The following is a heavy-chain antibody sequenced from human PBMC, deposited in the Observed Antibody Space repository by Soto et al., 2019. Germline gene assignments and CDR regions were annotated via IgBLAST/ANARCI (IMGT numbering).Heavy chain of an antibody. D-gene: IGHD3-9*01. CDR2: IIPIFGTA. CDR3: ARMGLRYFDWSSNYYYYGMDV. V-gene: IGHV1-69*13. J-gene: IGHJ6*02. Sequence: SVKVSCKASGGTFSSYAISWVRQAPGQGLERMGGIIPIFGTANYAQKFQGRVTITADESTSTAYMELSSLRSEDTAVYYCARMGLRYFDWSSNYYYYGMDVWGQGTTVTVSS. CDR1: GGTFSSYA.